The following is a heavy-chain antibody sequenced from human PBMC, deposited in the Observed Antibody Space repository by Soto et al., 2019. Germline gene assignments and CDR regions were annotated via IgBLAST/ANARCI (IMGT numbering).Heavy chain of an antibody. CDR2: IYYSGST. D-gene: IGHD6-13*01. CDR1: GGSSSSYY. Sequence: SETLSLTCSVAGGSSSSYYWSWIRQPPGKGLEWIGYIYYSGSTNYNPSLKSRVTISVDTSKNQFSLKLSSVTAADTAVYYCARLRSIAAAGFAYWGQGTLVTVSS. CDR3: ARLRSIAAAGFAY. J-gene: IGHJ4*02. V-gene: IGHV4-59*01.